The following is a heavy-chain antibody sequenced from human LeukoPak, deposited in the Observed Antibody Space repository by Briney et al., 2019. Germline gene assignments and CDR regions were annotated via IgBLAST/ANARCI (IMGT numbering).Heavy chain of an antibody. Sequence: SETLSLTCTVSGGSISYFHWSWIRQPPGKELEWIGYIYYTGNTDYNPSPKSRATLSVDTSKNQFSLKLSSLTAADTAVYYCARHSKTAVGERAFDYWGQGVLVTVSS. CDR2: IYYTGNT. D-gene: IGHD2-21*01. V-gene: IGHV4-59*08. J-gene: IGHJ4*02. CDR1: GGSISYFH. CDR3: ARHSKTAVGERAFDY.